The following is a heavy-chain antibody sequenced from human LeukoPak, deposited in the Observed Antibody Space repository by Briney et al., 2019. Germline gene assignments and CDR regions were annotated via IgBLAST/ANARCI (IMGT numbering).Heavy chain of an antibody. V-gene: IGHV4-30-2*03. CDR2: IYSDGTT. CDR1: GGSISSGGYS. Sequence: SETLSLTCAVSGGSISSGGYSWSWIRQPPGKGLEWIGSIYSDGTTYYNPSLKSRVSISADTSKNHFSLWLSSVTAADMAVYYSAKHRGSFFEAFDIWGQGTAVSVSS. CDR3: AKHRGSFFEAFDI. D-gene: IGHD1-26*01. J-gene: IGHJ3*02.